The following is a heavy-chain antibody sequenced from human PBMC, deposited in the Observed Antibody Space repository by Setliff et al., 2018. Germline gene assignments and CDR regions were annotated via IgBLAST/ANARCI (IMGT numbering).Heavy chain of an antibody. CDR3: AGGRIHDSSDYIGNWFDP. CDR1: GYTFTGYY. J-gene: IGHJ5*02. D-gene: IGHD3-22*01. Sequence: ASVKVSCKASGYTFTGYYIHWVRQAPGEGREWMGCINVNSGDTNYAQKFQGRVIVTRDTSSSTAYMELRSLRPDDTAVYFCAGGRIHDSSDYIGNWFDPWGQGTLVTVSS. CDR2: INVNSGDT. V-gene: IGHV1-2*02.